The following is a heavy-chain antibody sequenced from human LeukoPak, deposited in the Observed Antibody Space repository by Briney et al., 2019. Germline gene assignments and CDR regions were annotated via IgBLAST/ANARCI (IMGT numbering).Heavy chain of an antibody. CDR1: GGTFSSYA. J-gene: IGHJ5*02. CDR2: IIPILGIA. CDR3: ARGIPDDSSGLSWFDP. Sequence: SVKVSCKASGGTFSSYAISWVRQAPGQGLEWMGRIIPILGIANYAQKFQGSVTITADKSTSTAYMELSSLRSEDTAVYYCARGIPDDSSGLSWFDPWGQGTLVTVSS. V-gene: IGHV1-69*04. D-gene: IGHD3-22*01.